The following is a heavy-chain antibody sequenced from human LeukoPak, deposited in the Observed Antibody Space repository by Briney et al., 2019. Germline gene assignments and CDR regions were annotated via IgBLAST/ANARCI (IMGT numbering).Heavy chain of an antibody. CDR3: ARHFEARFYYYYYGMDV. J-gene: IGHJ6*02. Sequence: NPSETLSLTCSVSGGSISDYYWSWIRQPPGKGLEWIGYIYYSGIVNYNPSLKTRVTISVDTSKNQFSLKLSSVTAADTAVYYCARHFEARFYYYYYGMDVWGQGTTVTVSS. CDR1: GGSISDYY. V-gene: IGHV4-59*08. D-gene: IGHD3-9*01. CDR2: IYYSGIV.